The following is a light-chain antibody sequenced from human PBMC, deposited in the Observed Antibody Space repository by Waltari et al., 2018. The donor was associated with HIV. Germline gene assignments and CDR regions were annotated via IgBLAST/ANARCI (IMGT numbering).Light chain of an antibody. CDR1: QSLLDSSGYNY. CDR2: LGS. Sequence: EIVMTQSPLSLPVTLGEPASISCRSSQSLLDSSGYNYLDWYVQRQGQSPRHLIYLGSDRSSGVLDMFSVSGSGTDFTLKISRVEAEDACVYYCMQALQTPLTCGVGTKVE. V-gene: IGKV2-28*01. CDR3: MQALQTPLT. J-gene: IGKJ4*02.